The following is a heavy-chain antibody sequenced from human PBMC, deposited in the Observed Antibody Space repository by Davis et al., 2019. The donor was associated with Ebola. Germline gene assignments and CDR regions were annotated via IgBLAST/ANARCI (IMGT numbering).Heavy chain of an antibody. J-gene: IGHJ6*02. D-gene: IGHD5-18*01. Sequence: SLKISCAASGFTFDDYAMHWVRQAPGKGLEWVSGISWNSGSIGYADSVKGRFTISRDNAKNSLYLQMNSLRAEDTALYYCARKDTAMEIYGMDVWGQGTTVTVSS. CDR2: ISWNSGSI. V-gene: IGHV3-9*01. CDR3: ARKDTAMEIYGMDV. CDR1: GFTFDDYA.